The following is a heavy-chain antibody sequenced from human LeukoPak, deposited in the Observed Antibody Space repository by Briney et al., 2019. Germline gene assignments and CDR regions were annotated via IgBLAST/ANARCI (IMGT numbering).Heavy chain of an antibody. Sequence: PGRSLRLSCAASGFTFSNYPMHWVRQAPGKGLEGVAVISYDGSYTYYADSVKGRFTISRDNSKNTLYLQMNSLRAEDTAVYYCARDINYDSSGGDLWGRGTLVTVSS. CDR3: ARDINYDSSGGDL. V-gene: IGHV3-30-3*01. J-gene: IGHJ2*01. CDR1: GFTFSNYP. CDR2: ISYDGSYT. D-gene: IGHD3-22*01.